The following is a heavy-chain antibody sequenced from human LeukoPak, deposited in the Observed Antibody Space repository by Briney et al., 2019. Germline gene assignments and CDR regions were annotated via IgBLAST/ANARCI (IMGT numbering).Heavy chain of an antibody. D-gene: IGHD6-6*01. CDR1: GGTFSSYA. CDR2: IIPIFGTA. Sequence: AASVKVSCKASGGTFSSYAISWVRQAPGQGLEWMGGIIPIFGTANYAQKFQGRVTITADESTSTAYMGLSSLGSEDTAVYYCARYSSSYDYYYYGMDVWGQGTTVTVSS. V-gene: IGHV1-69*01. J-gene: IGHJ6*02. CDR3: ARYSSSYDYYYYGMDV.